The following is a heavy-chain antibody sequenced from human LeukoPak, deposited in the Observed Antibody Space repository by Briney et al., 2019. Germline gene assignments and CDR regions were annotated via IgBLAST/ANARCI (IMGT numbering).Heavy chain of an antibody. J-gene: IGHJ3*02. D-gene: IGHD2-15*01. Sequence: PGGSLRLSCAASGFTFSSYEMNWVRQAPGKGLEWVSAISGSGGSTYYADSVKGRFTISRDNSKNTLYLQMNSLRAEDTAVYYCAKPLGDIVVVVAAAGGVGDAFDIWGQGTMVTVSS. V-gene: IGHV3-23*01. CDR3: AKPLGDIVVVVAAAGGVGDAFDI. CDR2: ISGSGGST. CDR1: GFTFSSYE.